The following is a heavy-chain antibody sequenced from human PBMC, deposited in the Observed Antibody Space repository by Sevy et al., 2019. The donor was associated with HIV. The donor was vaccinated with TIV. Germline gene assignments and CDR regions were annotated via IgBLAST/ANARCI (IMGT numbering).Heavy chain of an antibody. CDR3: AKGSGYSYVVFGY. Sequence: GGSLRLSCAASVFTFSSYATSWVRQAPGKGLEWVSAISGSGGSTYYADSVKGRFTISRDNSKNTLYLQMNSLRAEDTAVYYCAKGSGYSYVVFGYWGQGTLVTVSS. CDR2: ISGSGGST. CDR1: VFTFSSYA. V-gene: IGHV3-23*01. D-gene: IGHD5-18*01. J-gene: IGHJ4*02.